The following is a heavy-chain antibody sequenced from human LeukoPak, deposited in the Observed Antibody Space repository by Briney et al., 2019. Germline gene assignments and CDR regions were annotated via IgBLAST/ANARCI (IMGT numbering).Heavy chain of an antibody. CDR2: IRADNGNT. CDR3: ARELYYDFWSGPEDY. D-gene: IGHD3-3*01. J-gene: IGHJ4*02. V-gene: IGHV1-18*01. CDR1: GCTFPNYG. Sequence: GASVKVSCKTSGCTFPNYGITWVRQAPGQGLEWMGWIRADNGNTEYSRKFQGRVTMTIDTSTSTAYMDLRSLRSDDTAVYYCARELYYDFWSGPEDYWGQGTLVTVSS.